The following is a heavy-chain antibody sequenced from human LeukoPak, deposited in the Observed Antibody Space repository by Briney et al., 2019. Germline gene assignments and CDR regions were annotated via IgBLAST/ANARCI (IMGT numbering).Heavy chain of an antibody. D-gene: IGHD3/OR15-3a*01. J-gene: IGHJ4*02. V-gene: IGHV3-21*01. CDR3: ARRTQLDY. CDR2: ISSSSSYI. CDR1: GFTFSNYS. Sequence: GSSLILCYAASGFTFSNYSMNWVRQAPGKGLELVSSISSSSSYIYYADSVKRRFTISRDTARNSLYLQMNSLRADDTAVYYCARRTQLDYWGQGTLVTVSS.